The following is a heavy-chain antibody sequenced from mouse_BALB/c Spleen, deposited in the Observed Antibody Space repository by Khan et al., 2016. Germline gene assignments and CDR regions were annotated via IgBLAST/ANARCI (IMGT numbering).Heavy chain of an antibody. J-gene: IGHJ3*01. CDR3: ARDDQDYDAWFAS. V-gene: IGHV2-9*02. CDR1: GFSLTNSG. Sequence: QMPLEESGPGLVAPSQSLSITCTVSGFSLTNSGVHWIRQPPGKGLEWLGVIWPGGSTDYNSALMSRLSITKDNSQNQVFLKMISLQTDDTAMYYCARDDQDYDAWFASWGQGTLVIVSA. D-gene: IGHD2-4*01. CDR2: IWPGGST.